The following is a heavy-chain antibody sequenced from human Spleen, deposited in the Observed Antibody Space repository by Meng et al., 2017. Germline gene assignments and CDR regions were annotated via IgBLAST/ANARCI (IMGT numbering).Heavy chain of an antibody. Sequence: DVQLLESGGGLVQPGGSLRLSCAASGFTFRDYAMSWVRQAPGKGLEWVSAISSGGNTYYADSVKGRFTISRDTSKNTLYLQMFSLRVEDTAVYYCANPRGGWGQGTLVTVSS. J-gene: IGHJ4*02. V-gene: IGHV3-23*05. CDR3: ANPRGG. CDR2: ISSGGNT. CDR1: GFTFRDYA. D-gene: IGHD3-10*01.